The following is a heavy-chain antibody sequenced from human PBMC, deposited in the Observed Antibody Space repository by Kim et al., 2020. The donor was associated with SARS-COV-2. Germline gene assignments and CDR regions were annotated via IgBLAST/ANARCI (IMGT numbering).Heavy chain of an antibody. CDR2: INRDGSKT. J-gene: IGHJ4*02. CDR1: GFAISTYF. CDR3: ARDFDHDGNS. D-gene: IGHD3-22*01. V-gene: IGHV3-74*01. Sequence: GGSLRLSCEASGFAISTYFMHWVRQAPGKGLVWVSRINRDGSKTGYVDSVKGRFSVSRDNAKNTLYLQMNSLRAEDTAVYYCARDFDHDGNSWGQGALVTVSS.